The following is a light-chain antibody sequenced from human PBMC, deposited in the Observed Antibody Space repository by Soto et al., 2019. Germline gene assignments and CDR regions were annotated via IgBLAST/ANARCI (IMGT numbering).Light chain of an antibody. CDR1: QSLLHSNGDNY. CDR2: LGS. Sequence: DIVVTQSPLSLPVTPGEPASISCRSSQSLLHSNGDNYLDWYLQKPGQSPQLLIYLGSNRATGVPDRFSGSGSGTDFTLTISSLQPEDFATYYCQQSYSTPRAFGQGTKLEIK. CDR3: QQSYSTPRA. J-gene: IGKJ2*01. V-gene: IGKV2-28*01.